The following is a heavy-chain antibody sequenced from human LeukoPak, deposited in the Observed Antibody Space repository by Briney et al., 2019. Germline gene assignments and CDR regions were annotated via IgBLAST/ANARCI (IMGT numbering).Heavy chain of an antibody. Sequence: TGGSLRLSCAASEFAFNTYWMHWVRQVPGRGLVWVSNINSDGSRTSYADPVKGRFTISRDNAKNTLYLQMNSLRAEDTAVYYCARDRSYNMDVWGQGTTVTVSS. CDR1: EFAFNTYW. CDR2: INSDGSRT. CDR3: ARDRSYNMDV. D-gene: IGHD1-1*01. V-gene: IGHV3-74*01. J-gene: IGHJ6*02.